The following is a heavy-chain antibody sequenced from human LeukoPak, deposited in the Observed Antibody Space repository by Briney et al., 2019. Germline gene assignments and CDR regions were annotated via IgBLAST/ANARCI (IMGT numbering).Heavy chain of an antibody. D-gene: IGHD2-21*02. J-gene: IGHJ6*03. V-gene: IGHV3-21*01. CDR1: GGSISSNS. CDR2: ISSSSSYI. CDR3: ARGQLGGLAYCGGDCYSSRYYYMDV. Sequence: ETLSLTCAVSGGSISSNSYYWGWIRQPPGKGLEWVSSISSSSSYIYYADSVKGRFTISRDNAKNSLYLQMNSLRAEDTAVYYCARGQLGGLAYCGGDCYSSRYYYMDVWGKGTTVTISS.